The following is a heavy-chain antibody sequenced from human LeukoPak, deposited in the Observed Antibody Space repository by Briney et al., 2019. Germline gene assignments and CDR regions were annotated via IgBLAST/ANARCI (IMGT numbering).Heavy chain of an antibody. Sequence: GRSLRLSCAASGFTFSSYAMSWVRQAPGKGLEWVSGISGSGASTYHADSVKGRLTISRDNSKNTLYLQMNSLRAEDTAVYYCARELGRTGAFDLWGQGTMVTVSS. CDR3: ARELGRTGAFDL. V-gene: IGHV3-23*01. J-gene: IGHJ3*01. D-gene: IGHD1-26*01. CDR1: GFTFSSYA. CDR2: ISGSGAST.